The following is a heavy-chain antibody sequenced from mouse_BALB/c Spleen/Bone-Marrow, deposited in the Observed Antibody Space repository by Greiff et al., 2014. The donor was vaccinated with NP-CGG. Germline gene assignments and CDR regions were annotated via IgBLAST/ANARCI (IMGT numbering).Heavy chain of an antibody. Sequence: DVMLEESGGGLVKSGGSLKLSCAAPGFTFSSYTMSWVRQTPEKRLEWVATTSSGGSYTYYPDSVKGRFTISRDNAKNTLYLQMSSLKSEDTAMYYCARDDYDGAWFAYWGQGTLVTVSA. CDR3: ARDDYDGAWFAY. D-gene: IGHD2-4*01. CDR2: TSSGGSYT. V-gene: IGHV5-6-4*01. CDR1: GFTFSSYT. J-gene: IGHJ3*01.